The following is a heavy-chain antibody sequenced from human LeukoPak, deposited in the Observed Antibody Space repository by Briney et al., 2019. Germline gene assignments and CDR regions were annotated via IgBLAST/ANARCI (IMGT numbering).Heavy chain of an antibody. CDR1: GFTFDDYG. J-gene: IGHJ3*02. V-gene: IGHV3-20*04. CDR3: AREGIVGGADAFDI. CDR2: INWNGGST. D-gene: IGHD3-10*01. Sequence: GGSLRLSCAASGFTFDDYGVSWVRHAPGKGLEWVSGINWNGGSTGYADSVKGRFTISRDNAKNSLYLQMNSLRAEDTALYYCAREGIVGGADAFDIWGQGTMVTVSS.